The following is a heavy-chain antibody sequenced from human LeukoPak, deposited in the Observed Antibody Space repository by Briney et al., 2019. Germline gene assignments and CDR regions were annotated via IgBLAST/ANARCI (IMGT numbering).Heavy chain of an antibody. D-gene: IGHD3-22*01. CDR3: ARDRTRYDSSGYYS. CDR1: VYTFTSYA. J-gene: IGHJ4*02. V-gene: IGHV1-3*01. CDR2: INAGNGNT. Sequence: ASVKVSCKASVYTFTSYAMHWVRQARGQRLEWMGWINAGNGNTKYSQKFQGRVTITRDTSASTAYMELSSLRSEDTAVYYCARDRTRYDSSGYYSWGQGTLVTVSS.